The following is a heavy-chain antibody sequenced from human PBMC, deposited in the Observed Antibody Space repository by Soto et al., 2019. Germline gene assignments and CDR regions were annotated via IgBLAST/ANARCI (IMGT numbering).Heavy chain of an antibody. D-gene: IGHD3-10*01. J-gene: IGHJ5*02. CDR2: IIPIFGTA. CDR3: ARKRSLRWFDP. V-gene: IGHV1-69*13. Sequence: ASVKVSCNASGGTFSSYAISWVRQAPGPGLEWMGGIIPIFGTANCAQKFQGRITITADESTSTAYMELSSLRYEDTAVYYCARKRSLRWFDPWGQGTLVTVSS. CDR1: GGTFSSYA.